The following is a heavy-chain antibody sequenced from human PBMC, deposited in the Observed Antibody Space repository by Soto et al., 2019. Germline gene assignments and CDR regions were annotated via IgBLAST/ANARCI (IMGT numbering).Heavy chain of an antibody. CDR2: ISSNGRST. Sequence: GGSLRLSCATSGFTFSTYAMHWVRQAPGKGLEYVSAISSNGRSTYYANSVKGRFTISRDNSKNTLYLQMGSLRPEDLAVYYCVRDRSWGVTTGNWYFDLWGRGTLVTVSS. CDR3: VRDRSWGVTTGNWYFDL. D-gene: IGHD4-17*01. V-gene: IGHV3-64*01. CDR1: GFTFSTYA. J-gene: IGHJ2*01.